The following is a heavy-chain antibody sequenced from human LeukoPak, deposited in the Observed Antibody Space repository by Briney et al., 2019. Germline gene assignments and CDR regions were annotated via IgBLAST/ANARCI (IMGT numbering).Heavy chain of an antibody. Sequence: GGSLRLSCAASGFTFSSYWMSWVRQAPGKGLELVANIKQDGSEKYYVDSVKGRFTIYRDNAKNSVYLQLSSLRAVDTAVYYCARDLYYYDSSGTEAFDVWGQGTMVTISS. J-gene: IGHJ3*01. CDR1: GFTFSSYW. D-gene: IGHD3-22*01. V-gene: IGHV3-7*01. CDR3: ARDLYYYDSSGTEAFDV. CDR2: IKQDGSEK.